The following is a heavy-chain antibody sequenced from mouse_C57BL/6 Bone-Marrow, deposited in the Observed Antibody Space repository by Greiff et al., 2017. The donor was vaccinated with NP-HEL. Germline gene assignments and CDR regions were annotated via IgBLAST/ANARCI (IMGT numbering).Heavy chain of an antibody. CDR3: AREGGLRRRTYAMDY. D-gene: IGHD2-4*01. V-gene: IGHV5-16*01. CDR2: INYDGSST. Sequence: EVKVVESEGGLVQPGSSMKLSCTASGFTFSDYSMAWVRQVPEKGLEWVANINYDGSSTYYLDSLKSRFIISRDNAKNILYLQMSSLQSEDTATYYCAREGGLRRRTYAMDYWGQGTSVTVSS. CDR1: GFTFSDYS. J-gene: IGHJ4*01.